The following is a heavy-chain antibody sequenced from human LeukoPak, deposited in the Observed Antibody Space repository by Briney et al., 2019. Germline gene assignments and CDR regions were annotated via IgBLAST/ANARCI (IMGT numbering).Heavy chain of an antibody. D-gene: IGHD6-25*01. CDR3: VRDSSGTLAFDI. CDR2: IYHDGST. CDR1: GGSFSGYY. Sequence: SETLSLTCAVYGGSFSGYYWSWIRQTPGKGLEWIARIYHDGSTHYNPSLKSRATMSVDTSKNDFSLRLSSVTAADTAIYYCVRDSSGTLAFDIWGQGTMVTVSS. V-gene: IGHV4-34*01. J-gene: IGHJ3*02.